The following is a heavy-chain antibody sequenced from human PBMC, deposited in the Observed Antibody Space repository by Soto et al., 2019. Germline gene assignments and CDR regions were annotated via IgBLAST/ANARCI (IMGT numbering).Heavy chain of an antibody. CDR1: GFTFSGSA. J-gene: IGHJ6*03. V-gene: IGHV3-73*01. CDR2: IRDKANSYAT. Sequence: GGSLRLSCTASGFTFSGSAMHWVRQASGKGLEWVGLIRDKANSYATAYAASVKGRFTISRDDSKNTAYLQMNSLKTEDTAVYYCTRERPAAAPYYHYYCMAVWGKGTTVTVSS. CDR3: TRERPAAAPYYHYYCMAV. D-gene: IGHD1-1*01.